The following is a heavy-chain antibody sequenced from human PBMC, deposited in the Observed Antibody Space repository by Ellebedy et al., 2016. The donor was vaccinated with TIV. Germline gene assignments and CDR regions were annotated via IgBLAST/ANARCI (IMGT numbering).Heavy chain of an antibody. CDR1: GNSISSGYF. D-gene: IGHD4-23*01. CDR2: IYHSGRT. Sequence: MPSETLSLTCTVSGNSISSGYFWGWIRQPPGKGLEWIGSIYHSGRTYYNPSLKSRVSISVDTSKNQLSLRLSSVTAADTTVYYCARDGAGRWDYWGQGTLVTVSS. J-gene: IGHJ4*02. CDR3: ARDGAGRWDY. V-gene: IGHV4-38-2*02.